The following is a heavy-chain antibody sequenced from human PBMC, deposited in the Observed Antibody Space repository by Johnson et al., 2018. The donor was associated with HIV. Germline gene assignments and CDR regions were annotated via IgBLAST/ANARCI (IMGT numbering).Heavy chain of an antibody. V-gene: IGHV3-30*04. CDR2: ISYDGGST. CDR1: GFTFSSYA. CDR3: ARAVYSSSSSCAFDI. Sequence: QMQLVESGGGVVQPGRSLRLSCAASGFTFSSYAMHWVRQAPGKGLEWVAVISYDGGSTTYADSVKGRFTISRDNAKNTLYLQMNSLRAEDTAVYYCARAVYSSSSSCAFDIWGQGTMVTVSS. D-gene: IGHD6-6*01. J-gene: IGHJ3*02.